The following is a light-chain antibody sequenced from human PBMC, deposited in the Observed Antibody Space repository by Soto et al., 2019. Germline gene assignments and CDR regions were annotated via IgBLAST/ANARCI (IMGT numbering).Light chain of an antibody. J-gene: IGLJ1*01. V-gene: IGLV1-51*02. CDR1: SSNIGNTY. CDR3: GTWDSTLSADV. Sequence: QSVLAQPPSVSAAPGQRVTISCSGSSSNIGNTYVCWYQQLPGTAPKLLIYENNKRYSGIPDRFSGSKSGTSATLGITGLQTGDEADYYCGTWDSTLSADVFGTGTKVTVL. CDR2: ENN.